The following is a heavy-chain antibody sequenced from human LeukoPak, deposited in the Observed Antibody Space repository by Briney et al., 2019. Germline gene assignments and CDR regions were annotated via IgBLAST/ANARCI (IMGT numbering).Heavy chain of an antibody. D-gene: IGHD6-19*01. CDR2: ISGSGGST. Sequence: GGSLRLSCAASGFTFSSYAMSWVRQAPGKGLEWVSAISGSGGSTYYADSVKGRFTISRDNSKNTLYLQMNSLRAEDTAVYYCAILSPNIAVAGDSFDYWGQGTLVTVSS. J-gene: IGHJ4*02. CDR3: AILSPNIAVAGDSFDY. CDR1: GFTFSSYA. V-gene: IGHV3-23*01.